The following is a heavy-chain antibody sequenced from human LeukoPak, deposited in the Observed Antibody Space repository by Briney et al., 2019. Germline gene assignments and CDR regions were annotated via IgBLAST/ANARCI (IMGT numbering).Heavy chain of an antibody. CDR1: GFTFSFYN. V-gene: IGHV3-48*01. D-gene: IGHD6-19*01. CDR2: ISRDSITT. CDR3: AKEGYYSSGLNSFDY. Sequence: GGSLRLSCAASGFTFSFYNMNWVRRAPGKGLEWVSYISRDSITTYYADSVKGRFTISRDNSKNTLYLQMNSLRAEDTAVYYCAKEGYYSSGLNSFDYWGQGTLVTVSS. J-gene: IGHJ4*02.